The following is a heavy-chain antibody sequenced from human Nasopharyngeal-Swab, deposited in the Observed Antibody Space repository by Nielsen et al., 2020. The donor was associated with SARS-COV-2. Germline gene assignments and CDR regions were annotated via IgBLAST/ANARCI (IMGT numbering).Heavy chain of an antibody. CDR1: GFTFSSYG. CDR2: ISYDGSNK. Sequence: GGSLRLSCAASGFTFSSYGMHWVRQAPGKGQEWVAVISYDGSNKYYADSVKGRFTISRDNSKNTLYLQMNSLRAEDTAVYYCAKGSYYYDSYGAFDIWGQGTMVTVSS. J-gene: IGHJ3*02. CDR3: AKGSYYYDSYGAFDI. D-gene: IGHD3-22*01. V-gene: IGHV3-30*18.